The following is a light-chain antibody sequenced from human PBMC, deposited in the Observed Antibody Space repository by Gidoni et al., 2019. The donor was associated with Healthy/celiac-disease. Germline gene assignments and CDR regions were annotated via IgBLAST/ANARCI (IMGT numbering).Light chain of an antibody. CDR1: QGISSY. J-gene: IGKJ1*01. Sequence: AIRRTQSPSSVSASTGDRGTITCRASQGISSYLAWYQQKPGKAPKLLIYAASTLQSGVPSRFSGSGSGTDFTLTISCLQSEDFATYYCQQYYSYPPWTFGQGTKVEIK. V-gene: IGKV1-8*01. CDR3: QQYYSYPPWT. CDR2: AAS.